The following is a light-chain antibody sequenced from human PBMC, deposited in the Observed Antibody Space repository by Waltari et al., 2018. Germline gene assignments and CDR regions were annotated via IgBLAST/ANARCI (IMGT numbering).Light chain of an antibody. J-gene: IGKJ1*01. Sequence: DIQMTQSPSMLSASVGDRVTITCRASQTIRGWLAWYQLKPGLAPKHLMYDASNLGGGVPSRFSGSGFGTNFTLTISSLQPDDFATYYCQQYSSFSTFGLGTKV. CDR2: DAS. V-gene: IGKV1-5*01. CDR1: QTIRGW. CDR3: QQYSSFST.